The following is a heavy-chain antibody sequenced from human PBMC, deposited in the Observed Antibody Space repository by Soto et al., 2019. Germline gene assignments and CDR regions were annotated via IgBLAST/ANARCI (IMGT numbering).Heavy chain of an antibody. D-gene: IGHD4-17*01. CDR1: GGTFSSHT. CDR3: ARPDFGDYWYFDL. CDR2: IIPALGTA. Sequence: QDQLVQSGAEVKKPGSSVKVSCKASGGTFSSHTFSWVRQAPGQGLEWMGIIIPALGTATYAQKFQGRVTITADESATTVYMELNRLRSEDTAVYYCARPDFGDYWYFDLWGRGTLVTVSS. V-gene: IGHV1-69*08. J-gene: IGHJ2*01.